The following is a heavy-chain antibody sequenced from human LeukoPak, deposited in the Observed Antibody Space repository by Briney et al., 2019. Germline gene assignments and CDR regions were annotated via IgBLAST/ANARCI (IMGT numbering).Heavy chain of an antibody. CDR2: IFMRGST. D-gene: IGHD4-17*01. J-gene: IGHJ6*03. CDR3: ARGFYGDYVGVGPIPVRRNYYYYYMDV. Sequence: GFLGLFLGGSGVTRRRNLLSWGRQAPGEGLGVGPVIFMRGSTYYAGSVKGRFTISRDNSKNTLYLQMNSLRAEDTAVYYCARGFYGDYVGVGPIPVRRNYYYYYMDVWGKGTTVTVSS. V-gene: IGHV3-53*01. CDR1: GVTRRRNL.